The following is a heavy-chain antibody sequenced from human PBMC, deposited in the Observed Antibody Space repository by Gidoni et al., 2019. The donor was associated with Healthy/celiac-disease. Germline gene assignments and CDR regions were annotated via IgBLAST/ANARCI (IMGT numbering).Heavy chain of an antibody. CDR2: IGDDGNNT. J-gene: IGHJ4*02. D-gene: IGHD3-10*01. CDR1: GFTFRAYG. Sequence: QVQLVESGGGVVQPGRSLRLSCAASGFTFRAYGMHWVRQAPGKGLEWVAIIGDDGNNTYYAESVGGRFTISRDNSKNTLYLEMNSLRAEDTAVYYCARRFGTGYFDYWGQGTLVIVSS. CDR3: ARRFGTGYFDY. V-gene: IGHV3-33*01.